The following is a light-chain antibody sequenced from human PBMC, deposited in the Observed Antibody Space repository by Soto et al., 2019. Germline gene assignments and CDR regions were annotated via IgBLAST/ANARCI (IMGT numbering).Light chain of an antibody. Sequence: DIQMTQSPSTLSPSVGDRVTITCRASQTIDSWLAWYQQRPGKPPNLLIYKASTLASGVPSRFSGSGSGTEFTLTINSLQPDDFATYYCQQYHIYSGTFGQGTRWIS. CDR2: KAS. V-gene: IGKV1-5*03. CDR3: QQYHIYSGT. CDR1: QTIDSW. J-gene: IGKJ1*01.